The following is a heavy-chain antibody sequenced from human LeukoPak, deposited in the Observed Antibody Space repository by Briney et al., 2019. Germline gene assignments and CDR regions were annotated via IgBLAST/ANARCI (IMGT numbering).Heavy chain of an antibody. Sequence: PGGSLRLSCAASGFTFSSYEMNWVRQAPGKGLEWVSYISSSGSTIYYADSVKGPFTISRDNAKNSLYLQMNSLRAEDTAVYYCASSYSSSVGAFDIWGQGTMVTVSS. V-gene: IGHV3-48*03. CDR1: GFTFSSYE. D-gene: IGHD6-13*01. J-gene: IGHJ3*02. CDR2: ISSSGSTI. CDR3: ASSYSSSVGAFDI.